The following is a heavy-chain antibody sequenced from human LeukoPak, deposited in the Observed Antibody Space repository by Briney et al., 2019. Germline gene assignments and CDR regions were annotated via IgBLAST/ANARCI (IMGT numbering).Heavy chain of an antibody. CDR2: ISSSSSYI. CDR3: AREITYCSSTSCYPGRRYYYYMDV. D-gene: IGHD2-2*01. CDR1: GFTFSSYS. Sequence: GGSLRLSCAASGFTFSSYSMNWVRQAPGKGLEWVSSISSSSSYIYYADSVKGRFTISRDNAKNSLYLQMNSLRAEDTAVYYCAREITYCSSTSCYPGRRYYYYMDVWGKGTTVTVSS. V-gene: IGHV3-21*01. J-gene: IGHJ6*03.